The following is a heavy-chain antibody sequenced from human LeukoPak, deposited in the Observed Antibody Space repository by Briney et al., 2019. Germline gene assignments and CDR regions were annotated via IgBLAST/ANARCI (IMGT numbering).Heavy chain of an antibody. CDR1: GYTFTNYA. CDR3: ARDQGLEVWFGEFHYYYGMDV. V-gene: IGHV7-4-1*02. Sequence: GASVKVSCKASGYTFTNYAMNWVRQAPGQGLEWMGWINTNTGNPTYAQGFTGRFVFSLDTSVGTAYLQISSLKAEDTAVYYCARDQGLEVWFGEFHYYYGMDVWGQGTTVTVSS. J-gene: IGHJ6*02. CDR2: INTNTGNP. D-gene: IGHD3-10*01.